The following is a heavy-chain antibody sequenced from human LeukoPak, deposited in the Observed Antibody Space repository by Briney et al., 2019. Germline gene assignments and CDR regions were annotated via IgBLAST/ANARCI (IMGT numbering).Heavy chain of an antibody. CDR2: IKQDGSEK. Sequence: GSLRLSCAASGFTFSSYWMSWVRQAPGKGLEWMANIKQDGSEKYYVDSVKGRFTISRDNAKNSLYLQMNSLRAEDTAVYYCARTEGGIPYGFAFDIWGQGTMVTVSS. J-gene: IGHJ3*02. V-gene: IGHV3-7*03. D-gene: IGHD1-26*01. CDR3: ARTEGGIPYGFAFDI. CDR1: GFTFSSYW.